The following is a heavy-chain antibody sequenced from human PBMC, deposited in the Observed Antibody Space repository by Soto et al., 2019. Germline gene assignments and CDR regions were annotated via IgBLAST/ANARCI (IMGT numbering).Heavy chain of an antibody. Sequence: LRRTLSLTCAVCFCSISSSNWWIWVLQPPGKGLEWIGEIYHSGSTNYNPSLKSRVTISVDKSKNQFSLKLSSVTAADTAVYYCAALTIAAAATGSYYYYGMDVWGQGTTVTVS. CDR3: AALTIAAAATGSYYYYGMDV. V-gene: IGHV4-4*03. D-gene: IGHD6-13*01. CDR2: IYHSGST. J-gene: IGHJ6*01. CDR1: FCSISSSNW.